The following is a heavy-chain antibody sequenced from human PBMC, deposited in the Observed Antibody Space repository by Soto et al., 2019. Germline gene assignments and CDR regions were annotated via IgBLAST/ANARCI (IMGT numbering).Heavy chain of an antibody. CDR1: GYTFTSYC. CDR3: AREGYCSGGSCSWYYYYGMDV. CDR2: ISAYNGNT. J-gene: IGHJ6*02. Sequence: ASVKVSCKASGYTFTSYCISWVRQAPGHGLEWMGWISAYNGNTNYAQKLQGRVTMTTDTSTSTAYMELRSLRSDDTAVYYCAREGYCSGGSCSWYYYYGMDVWGQGTTVTVSS. V-gene: IGHV1-18*04. D-gene: IGHD2-15*01.